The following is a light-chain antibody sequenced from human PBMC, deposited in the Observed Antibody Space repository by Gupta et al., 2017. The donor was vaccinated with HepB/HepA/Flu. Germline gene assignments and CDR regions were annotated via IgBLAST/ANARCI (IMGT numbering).Light chain of an antibody. CDR2: QDN. V-gene: IGLV3-1*01. Sequence: SSELTQPPSVSVSPGQTATITCSGHKLEDKYACWYQQKPGQSPVLVMYQDNKRPSGIPERFSDSNSGNTATLTISGTQAMDEADYYCQAWDTTTLYVFGTGTKVTVL. CDR3: QAWDTTTLYV. J-gene: IGLJ1*01. CDR1: KLEDKY.